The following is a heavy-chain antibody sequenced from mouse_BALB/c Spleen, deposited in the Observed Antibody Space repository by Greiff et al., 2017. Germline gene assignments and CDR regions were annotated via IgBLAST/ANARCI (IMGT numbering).Heavy chain of an antibody. CDR1: GFNIKDTY. J-gene: IGHJ4*01. V-gene: IGHV14-3*02. D-gene: IGHD2-4*01. CDR3: ASYDYEPYYYAMDY. CDR2: IDPANGNT. Sequence: VQLQQSGAELVKPGASVKLSCTASGFNIKDTYMHWVKQRPEQGLEWIGRIDPANGNTKYDPKFQGKATITADTSSNTAYLQLSSLTSEDTAVYYCASYDYEPYYYAMDYWGQGTSVTVSS.